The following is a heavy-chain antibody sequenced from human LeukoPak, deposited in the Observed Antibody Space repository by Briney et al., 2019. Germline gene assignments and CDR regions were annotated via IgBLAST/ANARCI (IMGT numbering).Heavy chain of an antibody. Sequence: GESLQISFKGSGYSFTSYWISWVRQMPGKGLEWMGRIDPSDSYTNYSPSFQGHVTISADKSISTAYLQWSSLKASDTAMYYCARRTVYGDYTFDYWGQGTLVTVSS. CDR3: ARRTVYGDYTFDY. V-gene: IGHV5-10-1*01. J-gene: IGHJ4*02. CDR1: GYSFTSYW. D-gene: IGHD4-17*01. CDR2: IDPSDSYT.